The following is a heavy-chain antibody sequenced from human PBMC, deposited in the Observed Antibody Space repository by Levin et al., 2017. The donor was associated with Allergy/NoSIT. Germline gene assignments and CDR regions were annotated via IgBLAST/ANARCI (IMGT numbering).Heavy chain of an antibody. CDR2: INPDSGAT. V-gene: IGHV1-2*02. D-gene: IGHD6-19*01. CDR3: AREPPHSRGWYGYAFDI. J-gene: IGHJ3*02. Sequence: ASVKVSCKASGYTFTGHYIHWVRQAPGQGLEWMGWINPDSGATSYVEKFQGRVTMTRDTSISTAFMELSSLRSDDTAVFYCAREPPHSRGWYGYAFDIWGQGTMATVSS. CDR1: GYTFTGHY.